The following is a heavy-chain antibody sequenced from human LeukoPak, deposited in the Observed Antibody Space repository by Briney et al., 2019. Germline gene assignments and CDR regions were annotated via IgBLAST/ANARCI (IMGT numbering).Heavy chain of an antibody. D-gene: IGHD3-10*01. J-gene: IGHJ4*02. Sequence: GGSLRLSCAASGFTFSSYSMNWVRQAPGKGLEGVSYISSSSSTIYYADSVKGRFTISRDNAKNSLYLQMNSLRAEDTAVYYCAREPVRFGEVPFDYWGQGTLVTVSS. V-gene: IGHV3-48*01. CDR3: AREPVRFGEVPFDY. CDR2: ISSSSSTI. CDR1: GFTFSSYS.